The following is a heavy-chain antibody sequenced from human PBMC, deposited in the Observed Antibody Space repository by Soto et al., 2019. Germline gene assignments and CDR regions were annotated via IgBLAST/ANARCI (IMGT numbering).Heavy chain of an antibody. Sequence: RASVKVSCKASGYTFTSYDINWVRQATGQGLEWMGWMNPNSDNTGYAQKFQGRVTMTRNTSISTAHMELSSLRSEDTAVYYCARGRGGPAYYFDYWGQGALVTVSS. V-gene: IGHV1-8*02. CDR1: GYTFTSYD. CDR3: ARGRGGPAYYFDY. D-gene: IGHD3-10*01. CDR2: MNPNSDNT. J-gene: IGHJ4*02.